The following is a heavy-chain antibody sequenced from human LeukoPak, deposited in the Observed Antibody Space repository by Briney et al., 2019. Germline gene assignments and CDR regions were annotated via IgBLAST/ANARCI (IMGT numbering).Heavy chain of an antibody. D-gene: IGHD3-22*01. J-gene: IGHJ4*02. V-gene: IGHV4-39*07. CDR1: GDSISSRSYY. CDR2: IYYSEGT. Sequence: KSSETLSLTCTVSGDSISSRSYYWGWIRQPPGKGLEWIGSIYYSEGTYYNPSLKSRVTISVDTSKNQFSLKLSSVTAADTAVYYCARGDRDYYDSSGYYYQTKGPSFDYWGQGTLVTVSS. CDR3: ARGDRDYYDSSGYYYQTKGPSFDY.